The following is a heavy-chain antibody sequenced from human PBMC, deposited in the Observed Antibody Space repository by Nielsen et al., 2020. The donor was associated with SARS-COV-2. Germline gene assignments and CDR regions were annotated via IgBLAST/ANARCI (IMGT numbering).Heavy chain of an antibody. CDR3: ARDHGYNYAYGHYYYGMDV. J-gene: IGHJ6*02. CDR1: GGSISSGDYY. D-gene: IGHD5-24*01. V-gene: IGHV4-30-4*02. CDR2: IYYSGST. Sequence: SETLSLTCTVSGGSISSGDYYWSWIRQPPGKGLEWIGYIYYSGSTYYNPSLQSRVTISVDTSKNQFSLKLSSVTAADTAVYYCARDHGYNYAYGHYYYGMDVWGQGTTVTVSS.